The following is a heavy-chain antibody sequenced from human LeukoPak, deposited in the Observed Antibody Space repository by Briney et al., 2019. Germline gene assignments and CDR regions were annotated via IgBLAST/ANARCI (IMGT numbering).Heavy chain of an antibody. D-gene: IGHD3-10*01. V-gene: IGHV1-18*01. J-gene: IGHJ4*02. Sequence: ASVKVPCKASGYTFSGYGVTWVGQAPGQGLEWMGWISAYNGHTNYSQELQGRVTMTTETSTRTAHMELRSLGSDDSAVYYCARAGSSEWPPVSFDYWGQGSLVTVSS. CDR2: ISAYNGHT. CDR1: GYTFSGYG. CDR3: ARAGSSEWPPVSFDY.